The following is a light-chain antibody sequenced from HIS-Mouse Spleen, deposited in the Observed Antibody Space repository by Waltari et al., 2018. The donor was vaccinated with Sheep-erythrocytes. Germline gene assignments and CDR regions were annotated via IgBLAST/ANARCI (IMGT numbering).Light chain of an antibody. CDR1: SSDVGSYNL. Sequence: QSALTQPASVSGSPGQSITISCTGTSSDVGSYNLVSWYQQHPGKAPKLMIHEGSKGASVVSNCVSGSKSGNTAYLTISGLQAEDEADYYCCSYAGSSTPWVFGGGTKLTVL. CDR2: EGS. V-gene: IGLV2-23*01. CDR3: CSYAGSSTPWV. J-gene: IGLJ3*02.